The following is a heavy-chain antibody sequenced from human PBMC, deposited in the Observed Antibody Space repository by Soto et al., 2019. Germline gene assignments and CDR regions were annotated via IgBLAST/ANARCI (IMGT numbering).Heavy chain of an antibody. CDR1: GGSISSSNW. CDR3: ARVYGEATANAFDI. CDR2: IYHSGST. V-gene: IGHV4-4*02. Sequence: QVQLQESGPGLVKPSGTLSLTCAVSGGSISSSNWWSWVRQPPEKGLGWIGEIYHSGSTNYNPSLKSRVTRSVDKSKNQFSLKLSSVTAADTAVYYCARVYGEATANAFDIWGQGTMVTVSS. D-gene: IGHD2-21*02. J-gene: IGHJ3*02.